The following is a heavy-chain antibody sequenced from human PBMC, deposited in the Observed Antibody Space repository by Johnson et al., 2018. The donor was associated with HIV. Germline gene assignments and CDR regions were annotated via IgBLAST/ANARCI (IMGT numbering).Heavy chain of an antibody. CDR1: GFTFSSYA. CDR2: ISYDGSNK. CDR3: ARDPPARSQYNSPPLAFDI. V-gene: IGHV3-30*14. D-gene: IGHD1-14*01. Sequence: QVQLVESGGGVVQPGRSLRLSCAASGFTFSSYAMHWVRQAPGKGLEWVAVISYDGSNKYYADSVKGRFTVSRDNSKNTLYLQMKSLRAEDTAVYYCARDPPARSQYNSPPLAFDIWGQGTMVTVSS. J-gene: IGHJ3*02.